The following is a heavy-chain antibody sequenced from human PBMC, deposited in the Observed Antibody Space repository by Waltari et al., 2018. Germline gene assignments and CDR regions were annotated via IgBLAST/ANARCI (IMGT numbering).Heavy chain of an antibody. CDR1: GFTFSSYA. D-gene: IGHD6-13*01. CDR3: ARGLRIAAAGDDLLSYAFDI. CDR2: IYSGGST. J-gene: IGHJ3*02. Sequence: EVQLLESGGGLVQPGGSLRLSCAASGFTFSSYAMSWVRQAPGTGLEWVSVIYSGGSTYYADSVKCRFTISRDNSKNTLYLQMNSLRAEDTAVYYCARGLRIAAAGDDLLSYAFDIWGQGTMVTVSS. V-gene: IGHV3-23*03.